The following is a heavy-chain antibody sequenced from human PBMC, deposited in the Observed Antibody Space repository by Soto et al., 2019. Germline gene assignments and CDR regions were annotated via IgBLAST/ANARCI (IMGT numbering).Heavy chain of an antibody. Sequence: SETLSLTCAVSGGSISSGGYSWSWIRQPPGKGLEWIGYIYHSGSTYYNPSLKSRVTISVDRSKNQFSLKLSSVTAADTAVYYCAREDLAYRGGDCPTGAFDIWGQGTMVTVSS. J-gene: IGHJ3*02. CDR2: IYHSGST. CDR3: AREDLAYRGGDCPTGAFDI. CDR1: GGSISSGGYS. V-gene: IGHV4-30-2*01. D-gene: IGHD2-21*02.